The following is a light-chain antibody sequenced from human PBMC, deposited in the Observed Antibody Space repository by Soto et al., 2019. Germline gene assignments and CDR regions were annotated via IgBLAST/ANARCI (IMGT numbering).Light chain of an antibody. J-gene: IGKJ1*01. V-gene: IGKV1-39*01. CDR3: QQSYSTPRT. CDR2: DAS. Sequence: DIQMTPSPSTLSASVGDRVTITCRASQSISSWLAWYQQKPGKAPKLLIYDASSLQSGVPSRFSGSGSGTDFTLTISSLQPEDFATYYCQQSYSTPRTFSQGTKVDIK. CDR1: QSISSW.